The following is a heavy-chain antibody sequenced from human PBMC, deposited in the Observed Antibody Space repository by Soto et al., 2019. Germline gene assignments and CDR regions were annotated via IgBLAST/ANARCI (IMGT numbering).Heavy chain of an antibody. CDR3: ATTLYSNSVPPEGY. CDR2: ISGSGNSK. CDR1: GFTFSTYT. D-gene: IGHD4-4*01. V-gene: IGHV3-23*01. Sequence: GGSLRLSSVASGFTFSTYTMSWVRQAPGKGLEWVARISGSGNSKYYRDSLRGRFAISRDNSKNTLFLLLNSPRADDTAVYYCATTLYSNSVPPEGYWGQGTLVTVSS. J-gene: IGHJ4*02.